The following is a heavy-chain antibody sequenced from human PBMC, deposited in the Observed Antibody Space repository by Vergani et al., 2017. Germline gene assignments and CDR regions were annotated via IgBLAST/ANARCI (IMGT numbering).Heavy chain of an antibody. J-gene: IGHJ5*02. D-gene: IGHD3-3*01. Sequence: EVPLVESGGGLVQPGRSLRLSCTASGFTFGDYAMSWFRPAPGKGLEWVGFIRSKAYGGTTEYAASVKGRFTISRDDSKSIAYLQMNILKTEDTAVYYGTRSGITIFGVVMKDEFWFDPWGQGTLVAVSS. CDR2: IRSKAYGGTT. CDR1: GFTFGDYA. CDR3: TRSGITIFGVVMKDEFWFDP. V-gene: IGHV3-49*03.